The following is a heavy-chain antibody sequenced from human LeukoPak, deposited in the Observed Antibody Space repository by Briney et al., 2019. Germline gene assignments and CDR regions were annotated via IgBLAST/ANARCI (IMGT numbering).Heavy chain of an antibody. Sequence: GGSLRLSCVASGFTFSSYTMNWVRQAPGKGLEWVSSISSAGSYTYYADSVKGRFTISGDNVKNSLSLQMNNLRVEDTAVYYCARDLSGPSVYWGQGTLVTVSS. CDR2: ISSAGSYT. D-gene: IGHD1-26*01. CDR3: ARDLSGPSVY. CDR1: GFTFSSYT. J-gene: IGHJ4*02. V-gene: IGHV3-21*06.